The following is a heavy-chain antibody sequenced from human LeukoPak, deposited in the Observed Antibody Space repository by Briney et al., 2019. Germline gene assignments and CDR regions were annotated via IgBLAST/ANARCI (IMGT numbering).Heavy chain of an antibody. CDR1: GFTFSTYW. CDR3: AKELGEGLLDAFDI. CDR2: INSGGDDT. D-gene: IGHD2-21*02. Sequence: GGSLRLSCAASGFTFSTYWMHWVRQAPGKGLVWVSLINSGGDDTRYADSVKGRFTISRDNSKNTLYLQMNSLRAEDTAVYYCAKELGEGLLDAFDIWGQGTMVTVSS. V-gene: IGHV3-74*01. J-gene: IGHJ3*02.